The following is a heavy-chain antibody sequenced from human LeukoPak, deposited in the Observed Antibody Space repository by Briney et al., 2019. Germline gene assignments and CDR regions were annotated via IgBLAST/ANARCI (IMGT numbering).Heavy chain of an antibody. D-gene: IGHD3-22*01. CDR1: GGSLSSSSYY. CDR2: IYYSGST. Sequence: PSETLSLTCTVSGGSLSSSSYYWGWIRQPPGKGLEWIGSIYYSGSTYYNPSLKSRVTISVDTSKNQFSLKLSSVTAADTAVYYCARDNYDSSGYYYYFDYWGQGTLVTVSS. V-gene: IGHV4-39*07. CDR3: ARDNYDSSGYYYYFDY. J-gene: IGHJ4*02.